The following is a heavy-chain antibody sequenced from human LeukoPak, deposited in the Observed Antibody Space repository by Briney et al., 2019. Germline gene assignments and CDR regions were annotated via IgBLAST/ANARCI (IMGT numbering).Heavy chain of an antibody. V-gene: IGHV4-59*01. D-gene: IGHD1-1*01. Sequence: SETLSLTCTVSGGSISSYYWSWIRQAPGKGLEWIGYIYYSGSTNYNPSLKSRVTISVGTSKNQFSLKLNSVTAADTAVYYCARDSEYNSGFDYWGQEPLVTAPS. CDR3: ARDSEYNSGFDY. J-gene: IGHJ4*02. CDR1: GGSISSYY. CDR2: IYYSGST.